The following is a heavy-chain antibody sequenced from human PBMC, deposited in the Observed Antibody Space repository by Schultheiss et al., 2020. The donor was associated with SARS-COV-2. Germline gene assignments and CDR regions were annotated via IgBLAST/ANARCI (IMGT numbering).Heavy chain of an antibody. Sequence: SETLSLTCAVYGGSFSGYYWSWIRQPAGKGLEWIGYIYYSGSTYYNPSLKSRVTISVDRSKNQFSLKLSSVTAADTAVYYCARVVPVGGNDYWGQGTLVTVSS. CDR2: IYYSGST. CDR1: GGSFSGYY. J-gene: IGHJ4*02. D-gene: IGHD1-26*01. CDR3: ARVVPVGGNDY. V-gene: IGHV4-59*12.